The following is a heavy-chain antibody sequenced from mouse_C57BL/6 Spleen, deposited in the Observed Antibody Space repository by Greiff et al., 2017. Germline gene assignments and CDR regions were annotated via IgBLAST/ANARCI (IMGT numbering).Heavy chain of an antibody. J-gene: IGHJ3*01. CDR1: GFKFKDYC. CDR3: AGGLFAY. CDR2: IDPGDGET. V-gene: IGHV14-2*01. Sequence: EVQLQQSGAELVKPGASVKLSCKASGFKFKDYCMHWVKQRPEQGLEWIGRIDPGDGETKYAPKFKGKATISADTSSNTAYLQLSSLTAEDTAVYYCAGGLFAYWGQGTLVTVSA.